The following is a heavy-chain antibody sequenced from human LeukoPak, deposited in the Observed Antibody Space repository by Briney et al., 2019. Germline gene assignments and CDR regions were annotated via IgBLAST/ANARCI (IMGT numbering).Heavy chain of an antibody. D-gene: IGHD3-10*01. V-gene: IGHV3-48*01. CDR1: GFTFSSYS. CDR3: ARIPYYYGSGSLI. Sequence: GGSLRLSCAASGFTFSSYSMNWVRQAPGKGLEWVSYISSSSSTIYYADSMKGRFTISRDNAKDSLYLQMNSLRAEDTAVYYCARIPYYYGSGSLIWGQGTLVTVSS. J-gene: IGHJ4*02. CDR2: ISSSSSTI.